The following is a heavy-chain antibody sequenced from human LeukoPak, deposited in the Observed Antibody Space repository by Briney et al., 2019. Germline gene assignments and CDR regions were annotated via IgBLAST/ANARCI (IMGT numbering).Heavy chain of an antibody. D-gene: IGHD3-22*01. Sequence: ASVKVSCKASGGTFSSYAISWVRQAPGQGLEWMGGIIPIFGTANYAQKFQGTVTITTVESTSTAYMELSRLRSEDTAVYYCAVNYYDNSGYGEYFQHWGQGTLVTVSS. CDR2: IIPIFGTA. J-gene: IGHJ1*01. CDR1: GGTFSSYA. V-gene: IGHV1-69*05. CDR3: AVNYYDNSGYGEYFQH.